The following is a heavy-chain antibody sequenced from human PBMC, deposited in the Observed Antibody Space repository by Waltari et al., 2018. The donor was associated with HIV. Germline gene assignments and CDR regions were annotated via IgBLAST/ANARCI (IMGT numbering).Heavy chain of an antibody. CDR1: GFTFSRHW. D-gene: IGHD1-1*01. V-gene: IGHV3-7*01. CDR3: AREEDFGTIVKNYYYGMDV. J-gene: IGHJ6*02. Sequence: VDSGGGLVQPGGSLRLSCAASGFTFSRHWNGSVRQGPGKGLEGVDNIKEDGSERNYVDSVKGRFTISRDNAKNSVYLQMKSLRVEDTAVYFCAREEDFGTIVKNYYYGMDVWGQGTSVTVSS. CDR2: IKEDGSER.